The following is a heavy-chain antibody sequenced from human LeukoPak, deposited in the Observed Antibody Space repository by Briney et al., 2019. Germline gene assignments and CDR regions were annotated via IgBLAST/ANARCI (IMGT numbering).Heavy chain of an antibody. D-gene: IGHD5-24*01. CDR2: ISYSGSP. CDR1: GDSIGTYY. V-gene: IGHV4-59*12. J-gene: IGHJ4*02. Sequence: SETLSLTCSVSGDSIGTYYWSWIRQPPGKGLEWIGYISYSGSPYYNPSLKSRVTMSLDTSKNQFYLNLNSVTAADTAAYYCARGTDAYKLGNIWGQGTLVTVSP. CDR3: ARGTDAYKLGNI.